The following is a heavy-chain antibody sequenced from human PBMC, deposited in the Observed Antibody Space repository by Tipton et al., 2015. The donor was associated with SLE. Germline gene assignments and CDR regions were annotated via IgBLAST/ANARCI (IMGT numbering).Heavy chain of an antibody. Sequence: SLRLSCAASGFTFSRYAMSWVRQAPGKGLEWVSAISGSGGSTYYADSVKGRFTISRDNSKNTLYLQMNSLRAEDTAVYYCAKDRGDQDWYFDLWGRGTLVTVSS. J-gene: IGHJ2*01. CDR2: ISGSGGST. CDR1: GFTFSRYA. D-gene: IGHD3-10*01. CDR3: AKDRGDQDWYFDL. V-gene: IGHV3-23*01.